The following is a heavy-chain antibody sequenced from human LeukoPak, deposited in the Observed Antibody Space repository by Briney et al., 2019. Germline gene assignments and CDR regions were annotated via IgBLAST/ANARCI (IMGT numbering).Heavy chain of an antibody. J-gene: IGHJ4*02. CDR2: IYYSGRT. V-gene: IGHV4-39*01. D-gene: IGHD3-3*01. CDR3: AIYDFWSGYYRHFDY. Sequence: SEPLSLTCTVSGGSISSSRYYWRRVRQPPGKGLGWIGSIYYSGRTNYNPSLKSRVTISVDTSENQSSLNLSSVTAADTAVYYCAIYDFWSGYYRHFDYWGQGTLVSVSS. CDR1: GGSISSSRYY.